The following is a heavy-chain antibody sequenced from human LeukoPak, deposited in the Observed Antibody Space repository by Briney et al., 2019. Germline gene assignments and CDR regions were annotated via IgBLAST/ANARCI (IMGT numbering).Heavy chain of an antibody. CDR1: GGSINAYY. CDR2: IYYSGST. Sequence: SETLSLTCTVSGGSINAYYWSWIRQPPGKGLEWIGYIYYSGSTNYNPSLKSRVTISVDSSKTQFSLRLSSLTAADTAVYYCATAYSSSWKAWYFDLWGRGTLVTVSS. D-gene: IGHD6-13*01. V-gene: IGHV4-59*08. J-gene: IGHJ2*01. CDR3: ATAYSSSWKAWYFDL.